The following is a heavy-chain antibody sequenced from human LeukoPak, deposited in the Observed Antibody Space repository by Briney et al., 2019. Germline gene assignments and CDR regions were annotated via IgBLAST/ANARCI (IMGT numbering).Heavy chain of an antibody. Sequence: SETLSLTCTVSGGSISNYYWSWVRQPPGKGLEWIGYISYSGSTNYNPSLKSRVTISVDTSKNQFSLKLSSVTAADTAVYYCARRGNYYDSSGYYHHWYFDLWGPGTLATVSS. CDR2: ISYSGST. J-gene: IGHJ2*01. V-gene: IGHV4-59*08. CDR3: ARRGNYYDSSGYYHHWYFDL. D-gene: IGHD3-22*01. CDR1: GGSISNYY.